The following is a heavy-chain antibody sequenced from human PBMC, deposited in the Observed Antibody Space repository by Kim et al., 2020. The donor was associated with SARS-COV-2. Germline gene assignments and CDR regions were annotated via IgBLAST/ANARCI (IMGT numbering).Heavy chain of an antibody. CDR3: ARVALGGSSYYYLDY. CDR1: GFTLSDYY. D-gene: IGHD3-22*01. V-gene: IGHV3-11*05. Sequence: GGSLRLSCAASGFTLSDYYMSWIRQAPGKGLEWVSYISSSNGYTNYADSVKGRFTISRDNAQNSLYLQMNSLRVEDTAVYYCARVALGGSSYYYLDYWGQGTLVTVSS. CDR2: ISSSNGYT. J-gene: IGHJ4*02.